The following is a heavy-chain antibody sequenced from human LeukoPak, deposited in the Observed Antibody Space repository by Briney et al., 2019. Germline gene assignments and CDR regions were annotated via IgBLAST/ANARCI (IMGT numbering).Heavy chain of an antibody. CDR1: GGSISSYY. CDR2: IYYSGST. V-gene: IGHV4-59*08. CDR3: ARNYGGNSVVAFDI. D-gene: IGHD4-23*01. Sequence: PSETLSLTCTVSGGSISSYYWSWIRQPPGKGLEWIGYIYYSGSTNYNPSLKSRVTISVDTSKNQFSLKLSSVTAADTAVYYCARNYGGNSVVAFDIWGQGTMVTVSS. J-gene: IGHJ3*02.